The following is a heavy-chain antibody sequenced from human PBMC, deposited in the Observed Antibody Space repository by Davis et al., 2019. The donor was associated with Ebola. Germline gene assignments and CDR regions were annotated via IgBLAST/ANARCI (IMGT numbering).Heavy chain of an antibody. D-gene: IGHD2-15*01. CDR3: AGPKRVAFDY. Sequence: MPSETLSLTCTVSGGSVSSGGYYWSWIRQLPGKGLEWIGYIYYSGSTYQNPSLKSRVTISVDTSNNQFSLKLSSVTAADTAMYYCAGPKRVAFDYWGQGILVTVSS. J-gene: IGHJ4*02. CDR1: GGSVSSGGYY. CDR2: IYYSGST. V-gene: IGHV4-31*03.